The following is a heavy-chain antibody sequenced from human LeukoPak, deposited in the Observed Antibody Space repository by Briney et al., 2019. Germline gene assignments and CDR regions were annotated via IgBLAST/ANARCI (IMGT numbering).Heavy chain of an antibody. J-gene: IGHJ4*02. Sequence: GGSLRLSCAASGFSLSSYSMNWVRQAPGRGLEWVSSINTGSYYIYYADSVKGRFTISRDNAKNSLYLQMNSLRAEDTAVYYCARADYDILTLPDYWGQGTLVTVSS. CDR2: INTGSYYI. CDR3: ARADYDILTLPDY. V-gene: IGHV3-21*01. D-gene: IGHD3-9*01. CDR1: GFSLSSYS.